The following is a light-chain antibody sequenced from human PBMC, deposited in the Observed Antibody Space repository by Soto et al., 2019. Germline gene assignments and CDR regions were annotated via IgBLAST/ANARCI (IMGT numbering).Light chain of an antibody. V-gene: IGKV3-11*01. CDR2: DAS. CDR3: HQRTNWPYT. Sequence: EIVLTQSPATLSLSPGERATLSCRASQSVSSSLAWYQQKPGQARRLLIYDASNRATAIPARFSGSGSGTDFALTISCLEPEDFAVYYCHQRTNWPYTFVQRTKLEIK. J-gene: IGKJ2*01. CDR1: QSVSSS.